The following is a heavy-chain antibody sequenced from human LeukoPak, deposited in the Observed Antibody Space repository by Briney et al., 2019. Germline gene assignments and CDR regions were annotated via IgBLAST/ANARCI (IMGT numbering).Heavy chain of an antibody. CDR3: ARDLYRIVVVPHYFDY. Sequence: GGSLRLSCAASGFTVSSNYMSWVRQAPGKGLEWVANIKKDGSEKYYVDSVKGRFTISRDNAKNSLYLQMNSLRAEDTAVYYCARDLYRIVVVPHYFDYWGQGTLVTVSS. CDR2: IKKDGSEK. V-gene: IGHV3-7*01. D-gene: IGHD3-22*01. CDR1: GFTVSSNY. J-gene: IGHJ4*02.